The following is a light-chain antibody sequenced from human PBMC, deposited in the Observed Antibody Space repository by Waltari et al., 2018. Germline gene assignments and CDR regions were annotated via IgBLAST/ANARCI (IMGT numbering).Light chain of an antibody. J-gene: IGKJ4*01. CDR2: HAS. CDR1: QSVSTF. V-gene: IGKV3-11*01. CDR3: QQRANWPPLT. Sequence: EVVLTQSPATLSLSPGKRATLSCRASQSVSTFLAWYQQKPGQAPRLLIYHASNRAPGIPARFSGSGSGTDFTLTISTVEPEDFAVYYCQQRANWPPLTFGGGTKVEIK.